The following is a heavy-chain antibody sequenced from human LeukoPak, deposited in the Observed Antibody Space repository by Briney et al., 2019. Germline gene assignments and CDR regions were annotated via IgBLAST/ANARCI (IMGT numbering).Heavy chain of an antibody. Sequence: GRSLRLSCAASGFTFSSYAMTWVRQAPGKGLDWVSLISASGDNPYYADSVGGRFTISRDNSKNTLYLQMNSLRAEDTAVYYCAKTSGYYDYWGQGTLVTVSS. D-gene: IGHD3-10*01. CDR1: GFTFSSYA. CDR3: AKTSGYYDY. J-gene: IGHJ4*02. CDR2: ISASGDNP. V-gene: IGHV3-23*01.